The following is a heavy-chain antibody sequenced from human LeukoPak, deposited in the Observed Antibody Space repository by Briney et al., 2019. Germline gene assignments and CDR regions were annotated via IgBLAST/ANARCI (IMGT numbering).Heavy chain of an antibody. CDR1: GFSLSTNGMC. Sequence: SGPALVKPTQTLTLTCTFSGFSLSTNGMCVSWIRQPPGKALGWLARRDLDDDKYYSASLKTRLTISRDTSKNQVVLTMTNMDPVDTARYYCARRYCSGGSCYSEYDYFDYWGQGTLVTVSS. V-gene: IGHV2-70*11. CDR3: ARRYCSGGSCYSEYDYFDY. J-gene: IGHJ4*02. CDR2: RDLDDDK. D-gene: IGHD2-15*01.